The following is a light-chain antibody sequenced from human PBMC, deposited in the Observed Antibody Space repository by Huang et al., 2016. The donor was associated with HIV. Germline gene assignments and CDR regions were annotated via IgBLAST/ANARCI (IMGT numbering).Light chain of an antibody. V-gene: IGKV3-15*01. Sequence: ERVMTQSPVTLSVSPGESATFSCRASQSISSKLAWYQQKPGQAPRLLIYGASTRATGIPDRFSGSGSGTECTLTISSLQSEDFAFYYCQQYNNWPFTFGPGTRVDIK. CDR3: QQYNNWPFT. CDR2: GAS. J-gene: IGKJ3*01. CDR1: QSISSK.